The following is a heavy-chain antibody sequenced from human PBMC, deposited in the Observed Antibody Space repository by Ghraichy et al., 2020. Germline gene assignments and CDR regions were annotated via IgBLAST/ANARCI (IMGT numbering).Heavy chain of an antibody. CDR2: IYYSGST. Sequence: SETLSLTCTVSGGSISSYYWSWIRQPPGKGLEWIGYIYYSGSTNYNPSLKSRVTISVDTSKNHFSLKLSSVTAADTAVYYCARETYGHPRWFDPWGQGTLVTVSS. V-gene: IGHV4-59*01. D-gene: IGHD4-17*01. J-gene: IGHJ5*02. CDR3: ARETYGHPRWFDP. CDR1: GGSISSYY.